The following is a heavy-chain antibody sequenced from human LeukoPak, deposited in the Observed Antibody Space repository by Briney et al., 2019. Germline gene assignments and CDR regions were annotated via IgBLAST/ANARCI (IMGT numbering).Heavy chain of an antibody. J-gene: IGHJ4*02. V-gene: IGHV1-69*05. Sequence: ASVKVSCKASGGTFSSYAISWVRQAPGQGLEWMGGIIPIFGTANYAQKFQGRVTITTDESTSTAYMELCSLRSEDTAVYYCASAWGTSGGAFDYWGQGTLVTVSS. CDR1: GGTFSSYA. CDR3: ASAWGTSGGAFDY. CDR2: IIPIFGTA. D-gene: IGHD1-26*01.